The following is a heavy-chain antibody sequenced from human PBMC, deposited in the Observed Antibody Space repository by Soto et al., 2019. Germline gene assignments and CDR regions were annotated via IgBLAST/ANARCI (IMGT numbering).Heavy chain of an antibody. V-gene: IGHV3-23*01. CDR3: AKGQYYESTEDSFDY. J-gene: IGHJ4*02. Sequence: EVQLLESGGGLVQPGGSLRLSCAASGFIFSSYGMSWVRQAPGKGLEWVSAISGSGSSTYYAASAKGRFTISRDNPKNTLYLQMNSLRAEDTAVYYCAKGQYYESTEDSFDYWGQGTLVTVSS. CDR2: ISGSGSST. D-gene: IGHD3-22*01. CDR1: GFIFSSYG.